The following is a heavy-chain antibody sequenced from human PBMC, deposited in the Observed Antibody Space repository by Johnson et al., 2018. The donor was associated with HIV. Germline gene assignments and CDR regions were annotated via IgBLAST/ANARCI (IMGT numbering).Heavy chain of an antibody. D-gene: IGHD6-6*01. CDR2: ISYDGSNK. CDR3: AKDPYKYSSSSYAFDI. CDR1: GFTFSSYA. V-gene: IGHV3-30*04. J-gene: IGHJ3*02. Sequence: QVQLVESGGGVVQPGRSLRLSCAASGFTFSSYAMHWVRQAPVKGLEWVAVISYDGSNKYYADSVKGRFTISRDNSKNTLYLQMNSLRAEDTAVYYCAKDPYKYSSSSYAFDIWGQGTMVTVSS.